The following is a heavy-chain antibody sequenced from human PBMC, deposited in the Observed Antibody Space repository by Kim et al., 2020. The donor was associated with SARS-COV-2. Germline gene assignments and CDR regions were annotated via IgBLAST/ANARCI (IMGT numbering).Heavy chain of an antibody. CDR2: FDPEDGET. Sequence: ASVKVSCKVSGYTLTELSMHWVRQAPGKGLEWMGGFDPEDGETIYAQKFQGRVTMTEDTSTDTAYMELSSLRSEDTAVYYCARDLGASESYGAFDYWGQGTLVTVSS. D-gene: IGHD1-26*01. J-gene: IGHJ4*02. CDR3: ARDLGASESYGAFDY. CDR1: GYTLTELS. V-gene: IGHV1-24*01.